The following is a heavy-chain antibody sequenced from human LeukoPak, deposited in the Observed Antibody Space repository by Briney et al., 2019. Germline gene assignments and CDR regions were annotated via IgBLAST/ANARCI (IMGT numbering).Heavy chain of an antibody. CDR2: ISAYNGNT. J-gene: IGHJ3*02. CDR3: ARDQSVRLLQTSSTYFKHVFAI. D-gene: IGHD6-13*01. V-gene: IGHV1-18*01. Sequence: ASVKVSCKTSGYTFTNYRISWVRQAPGLGLEWMGWISAYNGNTNYAQKVQGRVTMTTDTSTSTAYMELRSLRFDDTAVYYCARDQSVRLLQTSSTYFKHVFAIWGQGSMVTVSS. CDR1: GYTFTNYR.